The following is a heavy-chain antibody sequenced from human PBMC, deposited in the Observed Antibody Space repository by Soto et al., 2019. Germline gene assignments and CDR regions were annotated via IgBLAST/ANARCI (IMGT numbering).Heavy chain of an antibody. CDR3: ARRASSGWYRNWFDP. D-gene: IGHD6-19*01. J-gene: IGHJ5*02. V-gene: IGHV4-34*01. Sequence: PSETLSLTCAVYGGSFSGYYWSWIRQPPGKGLEWIGEINHSGSTNYNPSLKSRVTISVDTSKNQFSLKLSSVTAADTAVYYCARRASSGWYRNWFDPWGQGTLVPVSS. CDR2: INHSGST. CDR1: GGSFSGYY.